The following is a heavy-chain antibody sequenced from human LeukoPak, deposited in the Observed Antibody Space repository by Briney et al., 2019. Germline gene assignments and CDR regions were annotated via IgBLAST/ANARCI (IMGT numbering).Heavy chain of an antibody. D-gene: IGHD5-24*01. CDR1: GFTVSNNY. J-gene: IGHJ4*02. CDR2: IYSNGVT. V-gene: IGHV3-53*01. Sequence: GGSLRLSCAASGFTVSNNYMIWVRQAPGKGLEWVSLIYSNGVTNYADSVKGRFTISRDNSRNTLFLQMDSLRADDTAVYYCASSLLATMGPLFYWGLGALVTVSS. CDR3: ASSLLATMGPLFY.